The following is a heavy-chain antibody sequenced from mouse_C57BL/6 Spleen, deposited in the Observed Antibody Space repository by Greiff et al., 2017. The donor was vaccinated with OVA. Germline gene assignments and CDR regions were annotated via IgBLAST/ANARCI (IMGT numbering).Heavy chain of an antibody. J-gene: IGHJ2*01. Sequence: VQLQQSGAELVMPGASVKLSCKASGYTFTSYWMHWVKQRPGQGLEWIGEIDPSDSYTNYNQKFKGKSTLTVDKSSSTAYMQLSSLTSEDSAAYYCARGKAFDYWGQGTTLTVSS. V-gene: IGHV1-69*01. CDR2: IDPSDSYT. CDR1: GYTFTSYW. CDR3: ARGKAFDY.